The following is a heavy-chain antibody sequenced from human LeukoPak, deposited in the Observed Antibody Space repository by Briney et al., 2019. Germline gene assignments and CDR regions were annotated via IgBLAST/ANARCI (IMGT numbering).Heavy chain of an antibody. Sequence: SETLSFTCAVYSVTFYGNYWSWIPQRPGNGLVWSGELNHSGTTNYNPSLERRVTIPVDTSQHQFSLKLSSVTAADTGVYDCARGFPGYSYGYPNYAFDIWGQGTIVTVSS. D-gene: IGHD5-18*01. CDR2: LNHSGTT. CDR3: ARGFPGYSYGYPNYAFDI. J-gene: IGHJ3*02. V-gene: IGHV4-34*01. CDR1: SVTFYGNY.